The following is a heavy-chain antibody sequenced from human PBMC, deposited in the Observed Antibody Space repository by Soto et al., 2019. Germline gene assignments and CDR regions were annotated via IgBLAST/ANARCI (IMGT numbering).Heavy chain of an antibody. CDR2: INPYSGGT. CDR1: GYTFTGHF. J-gene: IGHJ6*02. CDR3: AREKLYSGDDYLYDYSGMDV. D-gene: IGHD5-12*01. Sequence: GASVKVSCKASGYTFTGHFIHWVRQAPGQGLEWMGWINPYSGGTNYAQKFQGWVTLTRDTSTSTAYMEYSRLRSDDTAVFYCAREKLYSGDDYLYDYSGMDVWGQGTTVTV. V-gene: IGHV1-2*04.